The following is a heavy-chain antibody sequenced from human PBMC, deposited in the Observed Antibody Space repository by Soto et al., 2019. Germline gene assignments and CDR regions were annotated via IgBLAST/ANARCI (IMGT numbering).Heavy chain of an antibody. D-gene: IGHD3-22*01. CDR2: ITGSDGRT. CDR3: AKATYDTTFYTSSLDN. V-gene: IGHV3-23*01. CDR1: EFTFKNYA. Sequence: VQLLESGGGLVHPGGSLRLSCAASEFTFKNYAMTWVRQAPGKGLEWVSLITGSDGRTYYADSVKGRFTISRDNSKNTLFLQMDSLRPEDTALYYYAKATYDTTFYTSSLDNWGQGTLVTVSS. J-gene: IGHJ4*02.